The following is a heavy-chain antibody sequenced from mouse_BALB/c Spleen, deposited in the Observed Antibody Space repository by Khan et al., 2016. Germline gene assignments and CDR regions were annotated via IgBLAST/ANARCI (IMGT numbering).Heavy chain of an antibody. D-gene: IGHD2-1*01. CDR3: ASDGNYVGTWWYFDV. Sequence: EVQLLETGPDLVKPSQSLSLTCTVTGYSITSGYSWHWIRQFPGNKLEWMGYIHYSGSTNYTPSLKSRISITRDTSENQFFLQLNSVTTEDAATYYCASDGNYVGTWWYFDVWGAGTTVTVSS. J-gene: IGHJ1*01. CDR1: GYSITSGYS. CDR2: IHYSGST. V-gene: IGHV3-1*02.